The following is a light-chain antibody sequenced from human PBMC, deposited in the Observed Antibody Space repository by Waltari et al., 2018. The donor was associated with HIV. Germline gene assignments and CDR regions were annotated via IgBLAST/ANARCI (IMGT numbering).Light chain of an antibody. Sequence: DIQMTQSPSSLSASVGDRVTITCRASQSISGYLNWFRQRPGEAPHLLIYAASTLHIGVPSRFSGRGSGTDFTLTITSLQPEDFATYYCQQSYSSPVTFGQGTRLDIK. CDR2: AAS. J-gene: IGKJ5*01. V-gene: IGKV1-39*01. CDR1: QSISGY. CDR3: QQSYSSPVT.